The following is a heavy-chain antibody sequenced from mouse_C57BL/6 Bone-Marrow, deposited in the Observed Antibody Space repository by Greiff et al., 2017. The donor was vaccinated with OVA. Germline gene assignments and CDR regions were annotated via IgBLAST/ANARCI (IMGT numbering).Heavy chain of an antibody. CDR3: ARAYYGSRGDWYFDV. CDR2: FHPYNDDT. Sequence: VQGVESGAELVKPGASVKMSCKPSGYTFTTYPIEWMKQNHGKSLEWIGNFHPYNDDTKYNEKFKGKATLTVEKSSSTVYLELSRLTSDDSAVYYCARAYYGSRGDWYFDVWGTGTTVTVSS. J-gene: IGHJ1*03. D-gene: IGHD1-1*01. V-gene: IGHV1-47*01. CDR1: GYTFTTYP.